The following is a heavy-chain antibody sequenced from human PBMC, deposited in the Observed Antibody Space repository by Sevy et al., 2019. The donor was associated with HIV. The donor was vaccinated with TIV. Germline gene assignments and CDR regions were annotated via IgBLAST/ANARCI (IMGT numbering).Heavy chain of an antibody. Sequence: GGSLRLSCAASGFTFSSYSMNWVRQAPGKGLEWVSSISSSSSYIYYADSVKGRFTISRDNAKISLYLQMNSLRAEDTAVYYCARGGSFYYYDSSGYDAFDIWGQGTMVTVSS. D-gene: IGHD3-22*01. CDR2: ISSSSSYI. CDR1: GFTFSSYS. J-gene: IGHJ3*02. V-gene: IGHV3-21*01. CDR3: ARGGSFYYYDSSGYDAFDI.